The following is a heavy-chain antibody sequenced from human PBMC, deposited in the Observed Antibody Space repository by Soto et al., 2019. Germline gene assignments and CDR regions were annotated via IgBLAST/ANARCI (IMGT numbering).Heavy chain of an antibody. V-gene: IGHV3-7*03. CDR2: INQGGSGE. J-gene: IGHJ4*02. CDR3: ARVRCSGGDCFYDY. Sequence: EVQLVESGGGLVQPGGSLRLSCGASGFTSRSYWMSWVRQAPGKGLEWVANINQGGSGEYYLDPVRGRFTISRDNAKNSLYLQMNSLRVDDTAMYFCARVRCSGGDCFYDYWGQGTLVTVSS. CDR1: GFTSRSYW. D-gene: IGHD2-21*02.